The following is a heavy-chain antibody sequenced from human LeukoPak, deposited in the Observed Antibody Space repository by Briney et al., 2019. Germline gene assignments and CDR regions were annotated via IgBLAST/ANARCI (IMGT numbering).Heavy chain of an antibody. CDR2: ISGSGGST. CDR1: GFTFSSYA. D-gene: IGHD3-10*01. Sequence: GGSLRLSCAASGFTFSSYAMSWVRQAPGKGLEWVSAISGSGGSTYYADSVKGRFTFSRDNSKNTLYLQMNSLRAEDTAVYYCAKDLHYGSGSFDYWGQGTLVTVSS. V-gene: IGHV3-23*01. CDR3: AKDLHYGSGSFDY. J-gene: IGHJ4*02.